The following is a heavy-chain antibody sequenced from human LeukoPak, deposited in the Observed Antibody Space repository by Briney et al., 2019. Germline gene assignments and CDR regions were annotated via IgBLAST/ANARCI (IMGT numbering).Heavy chain of an antibody. CDR1: GFTFSNHG. D-gene: IGHD3-10*01. CDR2: ISPSGDIT. Sequence: GRSLTLSCAASGFTFSNHGMNWVRQAPGKGLEWVSGISPSGDITYYADSVKGRFTISRDNSKNTLYLEVISLTAEDTAVYYCAKDDAWLRFGEWSQGTLVTVSS. J-gene: IGHJ4*02. CDR3: AKDDAWLRFGE. V-gene: IGHV3-23*01.